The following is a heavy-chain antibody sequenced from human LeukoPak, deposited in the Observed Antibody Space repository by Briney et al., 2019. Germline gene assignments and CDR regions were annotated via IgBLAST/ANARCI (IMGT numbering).Heavy chain of an antibody. CDR2: IYYSGST. D-gene: IGHD3-10*01. V-gene: IGHV4-59*01. CDR1: GGSISSYY. Sequence: SSETLSPTCTVSGGSISSYYWSWIRQPPGRGLEWIGYIYYSGSTNYNPSLKSRVTISVDTSKNQFSLKLSSVTAADTAVYYCARVRTPYGYYGMDVWGQGTTVTVSS. J-gene: IGHJ6*02. CDR3: ARVRTPYGYYGMDV.